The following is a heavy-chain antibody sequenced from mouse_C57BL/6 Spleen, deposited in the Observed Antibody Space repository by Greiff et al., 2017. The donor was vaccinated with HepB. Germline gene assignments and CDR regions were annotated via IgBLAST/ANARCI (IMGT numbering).Heavy chain of an antibody. CDR3: ARELRETKYWYFDV. V-gene: IGHV1-53*01. J-gene: IGHJ1*03. D-gene: IGHD1-1*01. CDR2: INPSNGGT. Sequence: QVQLQQPGTELVKPGASVKLSCKASGYTFTSYWMHWVKQRPGQGLEWIGNINPSNGGTNYNEKLKSKATLTVDKSSSTAYMPLSSLTSEDSAVYYCARELRETKYWYFDVWGTGTTVTVSS. CDR1: GYTFTSYW.